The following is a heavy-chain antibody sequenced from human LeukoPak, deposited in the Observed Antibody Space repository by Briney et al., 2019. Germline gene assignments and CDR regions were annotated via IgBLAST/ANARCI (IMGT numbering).Heavy chain of an antibody. J-gene: IGHJ4*02. CDR3: ARRYYYDSSGYYDY. V-gene: IGHV5-51*01. CDR1: GYSFTSYW. CDR2: IYPGDSDT. Sequence: GESLKISCKGSGYSFTSYWIGWVRQMPGKGLERMGIIYPGDSDTRYSPSFQGQVTISADKSISTAYLQWSSLKTSDTAMYYCARRYYYDSSGYYDYWGQGTLVTVSS. D-gene: IGHD3-22*01.